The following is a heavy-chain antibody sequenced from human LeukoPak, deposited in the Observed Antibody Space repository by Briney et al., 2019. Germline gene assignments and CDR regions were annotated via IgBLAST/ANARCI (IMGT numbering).Heavy chain of an antibody. Sequence: ASVKVSCKASGYIFTSYPIHWVRQAPGQRLEWMGWINTGNGNTKYSQRFEGRVTVTTDTSAAAAYMELSSLRSEDTAVYYCARDRAMADYWGQGTLVAVSS. V-gene: IGHV1-3*04. CDR2: INTGNGNT. CDR1: GYIFTSYP. CDR3: ARDRAMADY. J-gene: IGHJ4*02. D-gene: IGHD5-18*01.